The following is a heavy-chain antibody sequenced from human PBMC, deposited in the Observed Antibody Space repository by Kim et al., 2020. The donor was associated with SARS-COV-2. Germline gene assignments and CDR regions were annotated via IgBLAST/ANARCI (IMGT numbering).Heavy chain of an antibody. CDR3: ARVARTGYSYGFFDC. V-gene: IGHV4-59*01. Sequence: PSLKSRVTISVDTSKNQFSLKLSSVTAADTAVYYCARVARTGYSYGFFDCWGQGTLVTVSS. J-gene: IGHJ4*02. D-gene: IGHD5-18*01.